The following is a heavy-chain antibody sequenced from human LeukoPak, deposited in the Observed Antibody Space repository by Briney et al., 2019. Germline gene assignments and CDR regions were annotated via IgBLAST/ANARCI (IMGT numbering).Heavy chain of an antibody. V-gene: IGHV1-18*01. CDR2: ISAYNGNT. J-gene: IGHJ6*03. CDR1: GYTFTSYG. D-gene: IGHD3-3*01. Sequence: ASVKVSCKASGYTFTSYGISWVRQAPGQGLEWMGWISAYNGNTNYAQKLQGRVTMTTDTPTSTAYMELRSLRSDDTAVYYCAREGVTIFGVVIEYYYYYMDVWGKGTTVTVSS. CDR3: AREGVTIFGVVIEYYYYYMDV.